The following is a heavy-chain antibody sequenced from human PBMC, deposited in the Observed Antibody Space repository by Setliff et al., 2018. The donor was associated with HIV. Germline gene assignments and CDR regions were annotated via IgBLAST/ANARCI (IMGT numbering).Heavy chain of an antibody. Sequence: ASVKVSCKASGFTFNKFHIQWVRQAPGQGLEWMGWINVDSGGTNYVQKFQGRVTMTWDTSISTAYMDLSSQTSDDTAIYYCTRATRYCGGDCSSGGAYDIWGQGTVVTVS. CDR2: INVDSGGT. CDR3: TRATRYCGGDCSSGGAYDI. V-gene: IGHV1-2*02. CDR1: GFTFNKFH. J-gene: IGHJ3*02. D-gene: IGHD2-21*02.